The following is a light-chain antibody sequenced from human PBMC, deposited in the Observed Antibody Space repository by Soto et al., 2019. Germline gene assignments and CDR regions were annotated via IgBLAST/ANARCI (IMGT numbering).Light chain of an antibody. CDR1: SSDVGGYNY. V-gene: IGLV2-14*01. Sequence: QSALTQPASVSGSPGQSITISCTGTSSDVGGYNYVSWYQQHPGKAPELMIYEVSNRPSGVSNRSSGSKSGDTASLTISGLQAEDEADYYCSSYTSSSTLVLGGGTQLTVL. CDR3: SSYTSSSTLV. J-gene: IGLJ3*02. CDR2: EVS.